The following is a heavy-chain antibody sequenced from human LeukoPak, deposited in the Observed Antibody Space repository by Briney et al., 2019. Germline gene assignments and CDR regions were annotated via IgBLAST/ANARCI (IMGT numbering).Heavy chain of an antibody. CDR3: ANLGVVVTSWYFDY. D-gene: IGHD3-22*01. CDR2: ISGSGGRT. V-gene: IGHV3-23*01. Sequence: GGSLRLSCAASGFTFSRYGMSWVRQAPGKGLEWVSAISGSGGRTYYADSVKGRFTISRDNSKNTLYLQMNSLRAEDTAVYNCANLGVVVTSWYFDYWGQGTLVTVSS. J-gene: IGHJ4*02. CDR1: GFTFSRYG.